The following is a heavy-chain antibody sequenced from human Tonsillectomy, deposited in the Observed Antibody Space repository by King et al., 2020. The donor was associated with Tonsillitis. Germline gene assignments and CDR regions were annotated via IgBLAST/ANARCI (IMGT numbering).Heavy chain of an antibody. CDR2: VYYSGNS. CDR3: ARQIYYSYYLDV. Sequence: QLQESGPGLVKPSETLSLICSVSGDSIREDTYYWGWVRQPPGKGLEWIGSVYYSGNSYYNPSLRGRLAISVDTSMHQFSRRLTSVTAADTAVYYCARQIYYSYYLDVWGRGTTITVS. V-gene: IGHV4-39*01. CDR1: GDSIREDTYY. J-gene: IGHJ6*03.